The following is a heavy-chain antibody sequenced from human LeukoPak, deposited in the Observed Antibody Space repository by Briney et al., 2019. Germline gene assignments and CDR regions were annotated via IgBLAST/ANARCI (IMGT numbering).Heavy chain of an antibody. CDR1: GYTFTSYY. V-gene: IGHV1-46*01. J-gene: IGHJ4*02. D-gene: IGHD3-16*02. CDR3: ARDVRITFGGVIVLGLPSDY. CDR2: INPSGGST. Sequence: GASVKVSCKASGYTFTSYYMHWVRQAPGQGLEWMGIINPSGGSTSYAQKFQGRVTMTRDTSTITVYMELSSLRSEDTAVYYCARDVRITFGGVIVLGLPSDYWGQGTLVTVSS.